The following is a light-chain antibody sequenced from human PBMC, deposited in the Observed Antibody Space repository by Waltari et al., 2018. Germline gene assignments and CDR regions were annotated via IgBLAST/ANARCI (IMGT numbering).Light chain of an antibody. V-gene: IGKV1-39*01. J-gene: IGKJ4*01. Sequence: DIHMTQSPSSLSASVGDIVTITCRASQSIGGYLNWYQQKPGKAPDLLIYDASSLQSGVPSRFSGSGSGTDFTLTITTLQPEDFATYYCQQSNSMPLTFGGGTKVEIK. CDR1: QSIGGY. CDR2: DAS. CDR3: QQSNSMPLT.